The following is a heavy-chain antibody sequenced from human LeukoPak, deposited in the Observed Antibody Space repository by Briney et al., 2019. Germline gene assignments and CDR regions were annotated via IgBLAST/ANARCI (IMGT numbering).Heavy chain of an antibody. CDR3: ARDLYYYDSSGYYLGTNWFDP. V-gene: IGHV1-69*05. CDR1: GGTFSSYA. Sequence: SVKVSCKASGGTFSSYAISWVRQAPGQGLEWMGGIIPILGTANYAQKFQGRVTITTDESTSTAYMELSSLRSEDTAVYYCARDLYYYDSSGYYLGTNWFDPWGQGTLVTVSS. CDR2: IIPILGTA. J-gene: IGHJ5*02. D-gene: IGHD3-22*01.